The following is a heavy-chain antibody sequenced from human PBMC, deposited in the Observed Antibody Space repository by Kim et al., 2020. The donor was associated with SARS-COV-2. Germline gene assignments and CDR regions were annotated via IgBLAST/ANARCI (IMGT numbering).Heavy chain of an antibody. V-gene: IGHV3-30*14. CDR2: VSGDGVTK. J-gene: IGHJ3*01. Sequence: GGSLRLSCEASGFPFITFALHWVRQAPGKGLEWVAFVSGDGVTKSYADSVKGRFTISRDNSRNTLTLQMDSLRVEDTAIYYCAKDQSVYRDLVDAFDVGGHGPSVTVPT. CDR3: AKDQSVYRDLVDAFDV. D-gene: IGHD4-17*01. CDR1: GFPFITFA.